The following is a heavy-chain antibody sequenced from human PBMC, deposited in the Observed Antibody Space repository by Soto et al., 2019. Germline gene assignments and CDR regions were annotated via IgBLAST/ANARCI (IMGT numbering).Heavy chain of an antibody. V-gene: IGHV3-48*03. J-gene: IGHJ4*02. Sequence: GGSLRLSCAASGFTFSNYEMNWVRQTPGKGLEWVSYISYTGSTIYYADSVRGRFTISRDNSKNSLYLQMNSLRAEDTAVYYCARGLRIYYDRSGLHYWGQGTLVTVSS. D-gene: IGHD3-22*01. CDR3: ARGLRIYYDRSGLHY. CDR1: GFTFSNYE. CDR2: ISYTGSTI.